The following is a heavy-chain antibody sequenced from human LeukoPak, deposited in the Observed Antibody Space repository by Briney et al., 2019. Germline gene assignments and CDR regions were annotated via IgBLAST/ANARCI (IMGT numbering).Heavy chain of an antibody. CDR3: ARYRGGGLNYLDF. CDR1: GGSFSGYS. J-gene: IGHJ4*02. CDR2: INHSGST. D-gene: IGHD3-10*01. V-gene: IGHV4-34*01. Sequence: SETLSLTCAVYGGSFSGYSWTWIRQPPGKGLDWIGEINHSGSTNYNPSLTSRVIISIDTSERQFSLRLTSLTAADTAVYYCARYRGGGLNYLDFWGQGTPVIVSS.